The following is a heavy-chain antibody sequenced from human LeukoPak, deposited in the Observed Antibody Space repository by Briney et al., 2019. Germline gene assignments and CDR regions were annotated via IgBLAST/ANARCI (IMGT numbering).Heavy chain of an antibody. V-gene: IGHV3-53*01. CDR3: ARTLGISAFDY. CDR2: IYSGGST. J-gene: IGHJ4*02. Sequence: GGSLRLSCAASGFTVSSNYMSWVRQAPGKGLEWVSVIYSGGSTYYADSVKGRFTISRDNSKNTLYLQMNSLRAEDTAVYYCARTLGISAFDYWGQGTLVTVSS. D-gene: IGHD7-27*01. CDR1: GFTVSSNY.